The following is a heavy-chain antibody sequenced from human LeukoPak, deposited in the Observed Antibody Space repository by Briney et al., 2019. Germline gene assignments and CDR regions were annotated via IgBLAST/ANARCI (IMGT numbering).Heavy chain of an antibody. CDR1: AGMFSPQA. CDR2: IIPFWDIS. D-gene: IGHD2/OR15-2a*01. V-gene: IGHV1-69*01. CDR3: ARDGGQRTRLVPTSHFAYYPIDV. J-gene: IGHJ6*03. Sequence: SVKASCKVSAGMFSPQAFSSVRRAAGHGREWMGGIIPFWDISHTAQKLQGRVTITSDESTSTSYMEFGSLRSDDTAVYYCARDGGQRTRLVPTSHFAYYPIDVWGKETAVSVSS.